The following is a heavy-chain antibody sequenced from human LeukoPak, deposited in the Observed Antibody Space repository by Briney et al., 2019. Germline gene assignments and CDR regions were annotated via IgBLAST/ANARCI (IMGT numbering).Heavy chain of an antibody. CDR1: GGSFSGYY. J-gene: IGHJ4*02. D-gene: IGHD2-8*01. V-gene: IGHV4-34*01. CDR2: INHSGST. Sequence: SETLSLTCAVYGGSFSGYYWSWIRQPLGKGLEWIGEINHSGSTNYNPSLKSRVTISVDTSKNQFSLKLSSVTAADTAVYYCARGRGAYASNLRYFDYWGQGTLVTVSS. CDR3: ARGRGAYASNLRYFDY.